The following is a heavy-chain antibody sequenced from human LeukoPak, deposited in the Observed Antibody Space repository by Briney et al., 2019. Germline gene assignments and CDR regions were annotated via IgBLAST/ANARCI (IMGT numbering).Heavy chain of an antibody. Sequence: SGGSLRLSCAGSGFTFSRFSMYWVRQTPGKGLECVSSISATSSHIYDADSVTGRVTTSRDNARNSLSLQMNSLRVEDTGVYYCARGAGVGSYVPFDLWGQGTRVTVSS. J-gene: IGHJ4*02. V-gene: IGHV3-21*01. CDR2: ISATSSHI. D-gene: IGHD3-16*01. CDR1: GFTFSRFS. CDR3: ARGAGVGSYVPFDL.